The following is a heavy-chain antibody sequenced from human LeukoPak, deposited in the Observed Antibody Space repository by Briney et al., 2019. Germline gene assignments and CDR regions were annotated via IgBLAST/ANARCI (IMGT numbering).Heavy chain of an antibody. J-gene: IGHJ5*02. CDR2: VYYSGST. D-gene: IGHD3-22*01. V-gene: IGHV4-59*01. Sequence: SETLSLTCTVSGGSISSYYWSWIRQPPGKGLEWIGYVYYSGSTNYNPSLKSRVTISVDTSKNQFSLKLSSVTAADTAVYYCARDGGYYYDSSGYGWFDPWGQGALVTVSS. CDR1: GGSISSYY. CDR3: ARDGGYYYDSSGYGWFDP.